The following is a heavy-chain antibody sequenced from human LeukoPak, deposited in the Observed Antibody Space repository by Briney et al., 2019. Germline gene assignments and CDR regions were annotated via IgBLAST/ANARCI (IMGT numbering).Heavy chain of an antibody. CDR3: ARGLGMITFGGVRTRGNWFDP. J-gene: IGHJ5*02. CDR1: GGSFSGYY. D-gene: IGHD3-16*01. Sequence: PSETLSLTCAVYGGSFSGYYWSWIRQPPGKGLEWIGEINHSGSTNYNPSLKSRATISVDTSKNQFSLKLSSVTAADTAVYYCARGLGMITFGGVRTRGNWFDPWGQGTLVTVSS. V-gene: IGHV4-34*01. CDR2: INHSGST.